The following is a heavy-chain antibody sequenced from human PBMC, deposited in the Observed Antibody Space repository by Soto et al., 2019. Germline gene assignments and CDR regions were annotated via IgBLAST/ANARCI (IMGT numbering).Heavy chain of an antibody. CDR1: SGSINENYY. D-gene: IGHD2-15*01. CDR2: VFHTGTT. V-gene: IGHV4-59*01. Sequence: QVQLQESGPGLVKPSETLSLTCTVSSGSINENYYWNWIRQSPGKGLEWIGYVFHTGTTHYNPSLESRVTLSISTSKNQFSLTLTSVAASDTAIYYCARAPLPPTLRTFDVWGPGTMVIVSS. CDR3: ARAPLPPTLRTFDV. J-gene: IGHJ3*01.